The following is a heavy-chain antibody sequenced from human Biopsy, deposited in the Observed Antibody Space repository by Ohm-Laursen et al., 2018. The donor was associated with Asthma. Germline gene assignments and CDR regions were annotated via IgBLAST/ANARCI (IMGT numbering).Heavy chain of an antibody. CDR2: ISGLSRYK. CDR3: ARDFTIGSGSPFHF. V-gene: IGHV3-21*01. CDR1: GFDFSDYT. D-gene: IGHD3-10*01. J-gene: IGHJ4*01. Sequence: SLRLSCAASGFDFSDYTMNWVRQAPGKGLEWVSSISGLSRYKYYSDSLRGRVTISRDNAKSSLHLQMSSLRAEDTAVYFCARDFTIGSGSPFHFWGPGTLVTVSS.